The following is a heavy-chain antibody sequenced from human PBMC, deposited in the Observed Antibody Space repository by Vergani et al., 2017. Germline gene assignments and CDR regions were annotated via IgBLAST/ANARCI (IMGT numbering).Heavy chain of an antibody. CDR1: GGSFSTGGQS. CDR3: ARDRVPAARLNWFDP. Sequence: QVQLQESGPGLVKPSQTLSLTCTVSGGSFSTGGQSWTWLRQSAGKGLEWIGRIYTSGATNYNPSLRSRAIMSVDASKKQFSLKLSSVTAADTAVYYCARDRVPAARLNWFDPWGQGTLVTVSS. CDR2: IYTSGAT. V-gene: IGHV4-61*02. D-gene: IGHD2-2*01. J-gene: IGHJ5*02.